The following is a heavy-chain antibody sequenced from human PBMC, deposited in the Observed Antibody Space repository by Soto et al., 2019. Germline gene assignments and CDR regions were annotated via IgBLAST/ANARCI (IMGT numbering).Heavy chain of an antibody. CDR2: IYTSGST. J-gene: IGHJ4*02. D-gene: IGHD5-18*01. Sequence: PSETLSLTCTVSGGSISSYYWSWIRQPAGKGLEWIGRIYTSGSTNYNPSLKSRVTMSVDTSKNQFSLKLSSVTAADTAVYYCARDRERDSYGPFDYWGQGTLVTAPQ. V-gene: IGHV4-4*07. CDR3: ARDRERDSYGPFDY. CDR1: GGSISSYY.